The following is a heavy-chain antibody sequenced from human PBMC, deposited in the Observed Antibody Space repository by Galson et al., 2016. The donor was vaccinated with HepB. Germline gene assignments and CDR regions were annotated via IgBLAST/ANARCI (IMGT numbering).Heavy chain of an antibody. Sequence: SLRLSCAASGFTFSSYGMHWVRQAPGKGLEWVAIIWYDGSNRNYADSVRGRFTISRDNSKNTLYLQMNTLRAEDTAVYYCARDLEFNIAALLVDYNYYGMDVWGQGTTVTVSS. CDR1: GFTFSSYG. D-gene: IGHD6-13*01. CDR3: ARDLEFNIAALLVDYNYYGMDV. V-gene: IGHV3-33*08. CDR2: IWYDGSNR. J-gene: IGHJ6*02.